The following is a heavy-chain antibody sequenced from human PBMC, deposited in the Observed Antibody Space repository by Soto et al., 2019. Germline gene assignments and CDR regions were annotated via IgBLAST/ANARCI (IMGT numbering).Heavy chain of an antibody. CDR3: ATIYGDYRGPDY. J-gene: IGHJ4*01. Sequence: QVQLVESGGGVVQPGRSLRLSCAASGFTFSSYGMHWVRQAPGKGLEWVAVLWYDGSNKYYADSVKGRFTISRDNSKNTMYLHMNTLRAEDTAVYYCATIYGDYRGPDYWGHGPLVTVSS. CDR1: GFTFSSYG. V-gene: IGHV3-33*01. D-gene: IGHD4-17*01. CDR2: LWYDGSNK.